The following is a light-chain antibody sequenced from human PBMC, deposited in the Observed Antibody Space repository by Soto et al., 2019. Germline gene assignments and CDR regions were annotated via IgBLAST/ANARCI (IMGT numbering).Light chain of an antibody. CDR2: GAS. CDR1: QNLRSS. CDR3: QQYNISPQT. J-gene: IGKJ1*01. V-gene: IGKV3-15*01. Sequence: LMTQSPATLSVSPGERATLSCRASQNLRSSLAWYQQKPGQAPRLLIYGASTRATGIPARFSGSGSGTEFTLTISSLQSEDFEVYFCQQYNISPQTFGQGTKVDIK.